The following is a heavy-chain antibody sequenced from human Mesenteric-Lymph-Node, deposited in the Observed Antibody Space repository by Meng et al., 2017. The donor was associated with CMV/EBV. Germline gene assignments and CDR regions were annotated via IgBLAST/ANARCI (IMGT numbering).Heavy chain of an antibody. Sequence: GGSLRLSCAASGFTFTSHAIHWVRQAPGKGLDWVAVISYDGSNKYYADSVKGRFTISRDNSKNTLYLQMNSLRAEDTAVYYCARSNYDFWSGYGYFQHWGQGTLVTVSS. CDR2: ISYDGSNK. CDR1: GFTFTSHA. J-gene: IGHJ1*01. D-gene: IGHD3-3*01. CDR3: ARSNYDFWSGYGYFQH. V-gene: IGHV3-30*14.